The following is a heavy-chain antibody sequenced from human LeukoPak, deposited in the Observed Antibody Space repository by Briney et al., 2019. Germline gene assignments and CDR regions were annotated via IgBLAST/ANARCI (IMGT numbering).Heavy chain of an antibody. CDR3: ARSDGYGLVGI. CDR1: GASINSGSNY. D-gene: IGHD5-18*01. V-gene: IGHV4-39*07. Sequence: SETLSLTCRVSGASINSGSNYWGWIRQPPGKTLEWIGSIYSSGSTCYNPSLKSRVIIMIDTPKNHFSLTLSSVTAADTAVYYCARSDGYGLVGIWGQGTMVTVSS. CDR2: IYSSGST. J-gene: IGHJ3*02.